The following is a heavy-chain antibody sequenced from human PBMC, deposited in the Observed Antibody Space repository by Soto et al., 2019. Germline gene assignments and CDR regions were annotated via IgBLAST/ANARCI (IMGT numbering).Heavy chain of an antibody. CDR3: ARAYHPASIAAAGTSDFDY. CDR2: IDYSGST. V-gene: IGHV4-59*01. D-gene: IGHD6-13*01. CDR1: GGSISSYY. J-gene: IGHJ4*02. Sequence: QVQLQESGPGLVKPSETLSLTCTVSGGSISSYYWSWIRQPPGKGLEWIGYIDYSGSTNYNPSLKSRVTISVDTSKSQLSLKMSSVTAADTAVYYCARAYHPASIAAAGTSDFDYCVQGTLVTVSS.